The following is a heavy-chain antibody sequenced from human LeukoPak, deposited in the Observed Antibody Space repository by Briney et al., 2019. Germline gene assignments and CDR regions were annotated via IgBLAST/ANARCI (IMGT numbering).Heavy chain of an antibody. J-gene: IGHJ4*02. CDR2: IFTSGST. CDR3: AREGTGSGTYFDY. D-gene: IGHD3-10*01. V-gene: IGHV4-4*07. CDR1: GGSISSYY. Sequence: SETLSPTCTVSGGSISSYYWSWIRQPAGKGLEWIGRIFTSGSTNYNPSLKSRVAMSVDTSKNQLQFSLKLNSVTAADTAVYYCAREGTGSGTYFDYWGQGTLATVSS.